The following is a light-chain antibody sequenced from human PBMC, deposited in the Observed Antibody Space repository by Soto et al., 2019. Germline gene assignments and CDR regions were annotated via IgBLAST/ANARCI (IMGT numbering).Light chain of an antibody. CDR3: QQRSNWIP. V-gene: IGKV3-11*01. CDR2: DKS. J-gene: IGKJ5*01. CDR1: QSLSSSQ. Sequence: EIVLTQSPGTLCLPSGHRPTLSGRASQSLSSSQLAWYQQKPGRAPTLLIYDKSYRATGIQARFSGSGSGTDFTLTINSLAPEDFAVYYCQQRSNWIPLGQGQRLELK.